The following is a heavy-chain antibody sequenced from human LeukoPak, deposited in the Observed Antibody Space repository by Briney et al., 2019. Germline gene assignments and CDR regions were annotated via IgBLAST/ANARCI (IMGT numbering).Heavy chain of an antibody. Sequence: SETLSLTCAVYGGSFSGYYWSLIRQPPGKGLEWIGEINHSGSTNYNPSLKSRVTISVDTSKNQFSLKLSSVTAADTAVYYCARGAGYLRVIDYWGQGTLVTVSS. D-gene: IGHD5-12*01. V-gene: IGHV4-34*01. CDR2: INHSGST. CDR3: ARGAGYLRVIDY. CDR1: GGSFSGYY. J-gene: IGHJ4*02.